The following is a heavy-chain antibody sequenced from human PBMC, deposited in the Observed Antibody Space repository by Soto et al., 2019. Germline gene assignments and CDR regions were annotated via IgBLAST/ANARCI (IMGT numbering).Heavy chain of an antibody. CDR1: GGSISSSNW. J-gene: IGHJ4*02. CDR3: ARELIGRLYYYDSSGYYYFDY. V-gene: IGHV4-4*02. D-gene: IGHD3-22*01. Sequence: PSETLSLTCAVSGGSISSSNWWSWVRQPPGKGLEWIGEIYHSGSTNYNPSLKSRVTISVDKSKNQFSLKLSSVTAADTAVYYCARELIGRLYYYDSSGYYYFDYWGQGTLVTVSS. CDR2: IYHSGST.